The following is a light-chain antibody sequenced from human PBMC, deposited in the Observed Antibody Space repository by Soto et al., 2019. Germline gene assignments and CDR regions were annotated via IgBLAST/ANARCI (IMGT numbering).Light chain of an antibody. J-gene: IGKJ1*01. CDR2: GAS. CDR3: QQYGSSPPWT. CDR1: QSVSSSY. V-gene: IGKV3-20*01. Sequence: EIVLTHSPGTLSLSPGDRATLSCRASQSVSSSYLAWYQQNPGQAPRLLIYGASSRATGIPDRFSGSGSGTDFTLTISSLEPEDFAVYYCQQYGSSPPWTFGQGTKVEIK.